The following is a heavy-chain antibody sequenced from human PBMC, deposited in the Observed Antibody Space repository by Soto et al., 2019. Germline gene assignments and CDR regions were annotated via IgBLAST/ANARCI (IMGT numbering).Heavy chain of an antibody. Sequence: SETLSLTCTVSGGSISSSSYYWGWIRQPPGKGLEWIGSIYYSGSTYYNPSLKSRVTISVATSKNQFSLKLSSVTAADTAVYYCARHVSEDERALKIAAAGLYYFDYWGQGTLVTVSS. CDR2: IYYSGST. D-gene: IGHD6-13*01. V-gene: IGHV4-39*01. CDR1: GGSISSSSYY. J-gene: IGHJ4*02. CDR3: ARHVSEDERALKIAAAGLYYFDY.